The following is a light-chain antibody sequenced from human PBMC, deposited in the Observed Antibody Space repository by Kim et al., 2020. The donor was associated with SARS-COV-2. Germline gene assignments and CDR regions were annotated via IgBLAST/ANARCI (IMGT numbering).Light chain of an antibody. V-gene: IGLV2-11*01. J-gene: IGLJ2*01. Sequence: QSALTQPRSVSGSPGQSVTISCTGTSIDVGGYDYVSWYQQHPGKAPKFMIYDVSKRPSGVPDRFSGSKSGNTASLTISGLQAEDEADYYCCSYAGSYSFVFGGGTQLTVL. CDR2: DVS. CDR3: CSYAGSYSFV. CDR1: SIDVGGYDY.